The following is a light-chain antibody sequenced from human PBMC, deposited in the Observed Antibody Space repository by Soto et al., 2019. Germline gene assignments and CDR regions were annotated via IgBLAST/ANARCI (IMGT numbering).Light chain of an antibody. Sequence: QSALTQPPSASGTPGQRVTISCSGSSSNIGSNYVYWYQQLPGTAPKLLIYRNNQRPSGVPDRFSGSKSGTSASLAIIGLLSEDEADYYCAAWDDSLSVLFGTGTKVTVL. CDR1: SSNIGSNY. CDR2: RNN. CDR3: AAWDDSLSVL. V-gene: IGLV1-47*01. J-gene: IGLJ1*01.